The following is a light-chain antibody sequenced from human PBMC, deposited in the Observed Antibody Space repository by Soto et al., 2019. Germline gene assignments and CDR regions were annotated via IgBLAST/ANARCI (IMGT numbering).Light chain of an antibody. V-gene: IGLV2-23*01. CDR1: SSNVGTYNL. CDR2: EGS. CDR3: CSYAGASTYV. J-gene: IGLJ1*01. Sequence: QSALTQPASVSGSPGQSITISCSGTSSNVGTYNLVSWYQQHPGKVPKLMIYEGSERPSGVSNRFPGSKSGNTASLTISGLQAEDEADYYCCSYAGASTYVFGTGTKLTVL.